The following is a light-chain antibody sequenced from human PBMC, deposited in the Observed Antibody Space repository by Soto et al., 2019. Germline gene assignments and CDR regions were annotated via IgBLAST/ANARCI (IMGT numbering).Light chain of an antibody. CDR2: KAS. Sequence: DIQMTQSPSILSASVGDRVTITCRASQSNDTWLAWHQQKPGKAPRLLISKASNLENGVPSRFSGSGSGTELTLTISSLQPDDFATYYCQQYNSYRAFGQGTKVDIK. CDR3: QQYNSYRA. CDR1: QSNDTW. V-gene: IGKV1-5*03. J-gene: IGKJ1*01.